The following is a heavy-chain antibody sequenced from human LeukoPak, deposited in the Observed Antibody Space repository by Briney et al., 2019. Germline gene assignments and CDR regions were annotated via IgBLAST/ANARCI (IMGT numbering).Heavy chain of an antibody. V-gene: IGHV4-4*02. CDR2: MYHSGST. CDR1: GVSIISTNR. Sequence: PSGTLSLTCAVSGVSIISTNRWSWVRQPPGKGLEWIGEMYHSGSTNYNPSLKSRVTISVDTSKNQFSLKLSSVTAADTALYYYARGSHSDRYFDYWGQGTLVTASS. D-gene: IGHD2-21*02. J-gene: IGHJ4*02. CDR3: ARGSHSDRYFDY.